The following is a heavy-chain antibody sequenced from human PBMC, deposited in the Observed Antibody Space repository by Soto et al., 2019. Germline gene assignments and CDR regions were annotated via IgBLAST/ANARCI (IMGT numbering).Heavy chain of an antibody. CDR2: ISSSSSYT. J-gene: IGHJ4*02. CDR3: ARVRMVRAYYFDY. D-gene: IGHD3-10*01. Sequence: QVQLVESGGGLVKPGGSLRLSCAASGFTFSDYYMSWIRQAPGKGLEWVSYISSSSSYTNYADSVKGRFTISRDNAKNSLYLQMNSLRAEDTAVYYCARVRMVRAYYFDYWGQGTLVTVSS. CDR1: GFTFSDYY. V-gene: IGHV3-11*05.